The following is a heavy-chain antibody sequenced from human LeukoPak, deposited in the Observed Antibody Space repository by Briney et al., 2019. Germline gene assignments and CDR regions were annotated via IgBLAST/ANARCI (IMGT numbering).Heavy chain of an antibody. CDR3: ARGVRVYDILTGYDNFDY. CDR2: IKQDGSEK. D-gene: IGHD3-9*01. Sequence: SGGSLRLSCAASGFTFSSYWMSWVRQAPGKGLEWVANIKQDGSEKYYVDSVKGRFTISRDNAKNSLYLQMNSLRAEDTAVYYCARGVRVYDILTGYDNFDYWGRGTLVTVSS. J-gene: IGHJ4*02. CDR1: GFTFSSYW. V-gene: IGHV3-7*01.